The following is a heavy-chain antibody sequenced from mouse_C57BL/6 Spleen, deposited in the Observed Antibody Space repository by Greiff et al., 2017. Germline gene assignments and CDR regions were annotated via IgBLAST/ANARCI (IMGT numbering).Heavy chain of an antibody. CDR1: GYTFTSYG. D-gene: IGHD1-1*01. J-gene: IGHJ2*01. CDR3: AREGITTVGEGDFDY. Sequence: QVQLKESGAELARPGASVKLSCKASGYTFTSYGISWVKQRTGQGLEWIGEIYPRSGNTYYNEKFKGKATLTADKSSSSAYMELRSLTSEDSAVYFCAREGITTVGEGDFDYGGQGTTLTVSS. V-gene: IGHV1-81*01. CDR2: IYPRSGNT.